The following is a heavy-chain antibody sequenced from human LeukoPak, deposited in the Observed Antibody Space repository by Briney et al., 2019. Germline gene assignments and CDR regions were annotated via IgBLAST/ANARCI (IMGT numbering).Heavy chain of an antibody. J-gene: IGHJ1*01. D-gene: IGHD3-22*01. CDR2: IYYSGST. CDR3: ARETRHTRYYYDSSGYYPFGGYFQH. Sequence: KPSETLSLTCAVSGASISSFYWSWIRQHPGKGLEWIGYIYYSGSTYYNPSLKSRVTISVDTSKNQFSLKLSSVTAADTAVYYCARETRHTRYYYDSSGYYPFGGYFQHWGQGTPVTVSS. CDR1: GASISSFY. V-gene: IGHV4-31*11.